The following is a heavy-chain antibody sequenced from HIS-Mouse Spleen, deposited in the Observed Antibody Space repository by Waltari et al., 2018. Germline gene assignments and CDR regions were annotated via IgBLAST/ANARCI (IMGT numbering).Heavy chain of an antibody. CDR3: ARVADY. CDR1: GGSFSCYY. CDR2: INHSGST. Sequence: QVQLQQWGAGLLKPSETLSLTCAVYGGSFSCYYWSWIRQPPGKGLEWIGEINHSGSTNYNPSLKSRVTISVDTSKNQFSLKLSSVTAADTAVYYCARVADYWGQGTLVTVSS. J-gene: IGHJ4*02. V-gene: IGHV4-34*01.